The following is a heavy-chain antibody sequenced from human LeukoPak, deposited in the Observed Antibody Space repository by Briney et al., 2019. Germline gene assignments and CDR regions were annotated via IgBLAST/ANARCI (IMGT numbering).Heavy chain of an antibody. CDR3: AKVGIYGMDV. D-gene: IGHD7-27*01. J-gene: IGHJ6*02. Sequence: PGGSLRLSCAASGFTFSSYGMHWVRQAPGKRLEWVSGISYGGSNKYYADTVKGRFTISRDNSKNKLYLQMNSLRDEDTAVYYCAKVGIYGMDVWGQGTTVTVSS. CDR1: GFTFSSYG. CDR2: ISYGGSNK. V-gene: IGHV3-30*18.